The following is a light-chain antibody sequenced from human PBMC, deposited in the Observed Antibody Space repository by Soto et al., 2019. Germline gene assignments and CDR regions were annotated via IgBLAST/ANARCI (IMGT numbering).Light chain of an antibody. CDR1: SSDVGAYNY. CDR3: SSYAGSNTYV. J-gene: IGLJ1*01. Sequence: QSALTQPPSASGSPGQSVTISCTGTSSDVGAYNYVSWYQQHPDKAPKLMIYEVSKRPSGVPDRFSGSKSGNTASLTVSGLQAEDETDYYCSSYAGSNTYVFGTGTKLTVL. V-gene: IGLV2-8*01. CDR2: EVS.